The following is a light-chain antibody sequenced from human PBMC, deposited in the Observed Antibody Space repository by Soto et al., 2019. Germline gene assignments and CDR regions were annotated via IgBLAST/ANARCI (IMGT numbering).Light chain of an antibody. CDR1: QSVSSF. Sequence: EVLFTQSPDTLSLSPGERATLSCRASQSVSSFLAWYQQKPGQAPRLLIYDASNRATGIPARLSGSGSGTDFTLTIRRLEPEDFAVYYCQQYGTSGTFGQGTKVDIK. CDR2: DAS. V-gene: IGKV3-11*01. J-gene: IGKJ1*01. CDR3: QQYGTSGT.